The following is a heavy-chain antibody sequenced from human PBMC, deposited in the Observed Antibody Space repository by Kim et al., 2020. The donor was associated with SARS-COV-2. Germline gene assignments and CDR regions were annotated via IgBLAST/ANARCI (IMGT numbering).Heavy chain of an antibody. Sequence: GNGNKIYTQKFQGRVTFTKDTSASTAYMELSFLRSEDSAVYYCLGGFYFDYWGQGTLVTVSS. CDR3: LGGFYFDY. CDR2: GNGNK. V-gene: IGHV1-3*01. D-gene: IGHD3-16*01. J-gene: IGHJ4*02.